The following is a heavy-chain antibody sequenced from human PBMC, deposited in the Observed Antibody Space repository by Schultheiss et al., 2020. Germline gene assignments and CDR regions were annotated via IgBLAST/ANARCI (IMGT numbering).Heavy chain of an antibody. CDR3: ARTYYYDSSGYRYNWFDP. J-gene: IGHJ5*02. CDR2: MNPNSGGT. Sequence: ASVKVSCKASGYTFTSYAMNWVRQAPGQRLECMGWMNPNSGGTNYAQKFQGRVTMTRDTSISTAYMELSRLRSDDTAVYYCARTYYYDSSGYRYNWFDPWGQGTLVTVSS. V-gene: IGHV1-2*02. CDR1: GYTFTSYA. D-gene: IGHD3-22*01.